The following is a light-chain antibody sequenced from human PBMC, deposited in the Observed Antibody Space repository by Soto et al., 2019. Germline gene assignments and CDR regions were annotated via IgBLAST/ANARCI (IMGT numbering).Light chain of an antibody. V-gene: IGKV1-5*01. CDR2: DAS. J-gene: IGKJ2*01. CDR1: QSISGW. CDR3: QRYNSYPYT. Sequence: DIQMTQSPSTLSASVGDTVSITCRASQSISGWMAWYQQKPGKVPKLLIFDASSLESGVPSRFSGSGSGTIFTLTISGLQPGDFATYYCQRYNSYPYTFGKGTKLEIK.